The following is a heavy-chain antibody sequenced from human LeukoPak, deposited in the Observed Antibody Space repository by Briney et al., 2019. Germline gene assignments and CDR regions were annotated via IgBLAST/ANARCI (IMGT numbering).Heavy chain of an antibody. Sequence: SETLSLTCSVSGYSISTAYYWGRIRQPPGKGLEWIGSIYYSGNTYYNSSLKSRVTISLDTSKNQFSLNLLSVTAADTAMYYCTRANGYGLIDYWGQGTLVTVSS. J-gene: IGHJ4*02. V-gene: IGHV4-38-2*02. CDR1: GYSISTAYY. D-gene: IGHD3-10*01. CDR2: IYYSGNT. CDR3: TRANGYGLIDY.